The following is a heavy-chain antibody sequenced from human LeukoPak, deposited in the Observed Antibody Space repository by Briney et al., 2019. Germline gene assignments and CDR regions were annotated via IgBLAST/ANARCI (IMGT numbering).Heavy chain of an antibody. J-gene: IGHJ4*02. Sequence: KSSETLSLTCTVSGGSISSSSYYWGWIRQPPGKGLEWIGSIYYSGSTYYNPSLKSRVTISVDTSKNQFSLKLSSVTAADTAVYYCATAKIRDSGSYYDWGQGTLVTVSS. CDR1: GGSISSSSYY. CDR3: ATAKIRDSGSYYD. V-gene: IGHV4-39*07. CDR2: IYYSGST. D-gene: IGHD1-26*01.